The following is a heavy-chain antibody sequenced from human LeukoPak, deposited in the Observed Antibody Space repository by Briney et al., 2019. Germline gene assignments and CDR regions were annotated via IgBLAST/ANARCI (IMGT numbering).Heavy chain of an antibody. D-gene: IGHD2-15*01. Sequence: GGSLRLSCAASGFTFNNYAMSWVRQAPGKGLEWVSSISGSDGSTYYADSAKGRVTISRDNYKNTVCLAMNSLGADDTAVYYCAKDRGYSSGFDYWGQGTLVTVSS. J-gene: IGHJ4*02. CDR3: AKDRGYSSGFDY. CDR1: GFTFNNYA. CDR2: ISGSDGST. V-gene: IGHV3-23*01.